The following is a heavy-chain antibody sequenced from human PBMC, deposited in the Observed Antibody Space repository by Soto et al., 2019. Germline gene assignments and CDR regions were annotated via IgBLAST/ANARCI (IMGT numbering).Heavy chain of an antibody. Sequence: QITLKESGPTLVKPTQTLTLTCTFSGFSLSTSGVGVGWIRQPPGKAPEWLAFIYWDDDKRYSPSLRSRLTIITDPSKNPVVLKMDHMDPVDTATYFCAQSLPGPPTGWSTEIFDYWGQGTLVTVS. J-gene: IGHJ4*02. D-gene: IGHD6-19*01. V-gene: IGHV2-5*02. CDR1: GFSLSTSGVG. CDR2: IYWDDDK. CDR3: AQSLPGPPTGWSTEIFDY.